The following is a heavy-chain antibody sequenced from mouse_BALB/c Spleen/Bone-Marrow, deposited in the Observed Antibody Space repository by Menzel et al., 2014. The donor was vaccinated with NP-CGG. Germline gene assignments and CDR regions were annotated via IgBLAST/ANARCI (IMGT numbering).Heavy chain of an antibody. CDR3: ARHAYYDQTEVSFVY. V-gene: IGHV5-9-2*01. Sequence: EVHLVESGGGLVKSGGSLKLSCAASGFTFNSYGMSWVSQTPEKRLEWVATISGGGSYTFYPDSVKGRFTISRDNAKNNLYLQLSSLRSEDTALYYCARHAYYDQTEVSFVYWGQGTLVTVSA. J-gene: IGHJ3*01. CDR2: ISGGGSYT. CDR1: GFTFNSYG. D-gene: IGHD2-4*01.